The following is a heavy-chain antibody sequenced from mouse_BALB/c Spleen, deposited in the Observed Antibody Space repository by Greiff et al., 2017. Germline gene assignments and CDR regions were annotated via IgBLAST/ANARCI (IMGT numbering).Heavy chain of an antibody. J-gene: IGHJ3*01. CDR3: ARGYGNLFAY. CDR2: ISDGGSYT. D-gene: IGHD2-10*02. CDR1: GFTFSDYY. Sequence: EVKLMESGGGLVKPGGSLKLSCAASGFTFSDYYMYWVRQTPEKRLEWVATISDGGSYTYYPDSVKGRFTISRDNAKNNLYLQMSSLKSEDTAMYYCARGYGNLFAYWGQGTLVTVSA. V-gene: IGHV5-4*02.